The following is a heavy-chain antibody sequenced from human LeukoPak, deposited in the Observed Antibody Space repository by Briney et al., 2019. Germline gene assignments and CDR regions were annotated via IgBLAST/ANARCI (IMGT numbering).Heavy chain of an antibody. D-gene: IGHD3-3*01. CDR2: IDIYATKT. CDR3: AKEAAFWSGYYYFDY. Sequence: PGGSLRLSCATSGFTFSTYALTWVRQAPGKGLEWVSAIDIYATKTNYADSVKGRFTISRDNSKNTLYLQMNSLRAEDTAVYYCAKEAAFWSGYYYFDYWGQGTLVTVSS. V-gene: IGHV3-23*01. J-gene: IGHJ4*02. CDR1: GFTFSTYA.